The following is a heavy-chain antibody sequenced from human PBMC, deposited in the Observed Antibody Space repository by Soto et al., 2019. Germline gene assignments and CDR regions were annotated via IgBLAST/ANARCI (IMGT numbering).Heavy chain of an antibody. CDR2: VSSDGSGT. V-gene: IGHV3-74*01. J-gene: IGHJ4*02. CDR1: GFIFSTYW. CDR3: ARAVGGSGWRHFDS. D-gene: IGHD6-19*01. Sequence: GGSLRLSCAASGFIFSTYWMHWVRQAPGKGLVWVSRVSSDGSGTDYADSVRGRFTISRDNARDTLYLQMSSLRAEDTAVYYCARAVGGSGWRHFDSWGQGTLVTVSS.